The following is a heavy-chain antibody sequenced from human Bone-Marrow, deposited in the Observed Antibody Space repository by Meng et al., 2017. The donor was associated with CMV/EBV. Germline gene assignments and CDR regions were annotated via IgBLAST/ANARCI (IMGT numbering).Heavy chain of an antibody. CDR2: IASDGNKK. CDR1: VFSFSTYA. D-gene: IGHD6-6*01. CDR3: ARDYARQRAGRPIDY. Sequence: VFSFSTYAMHWGRQTPGRGLDWVAVIASDGNKKDYAESLWGRVTISRDNSMKTVYLHMNDLRLEDTAIYYCARDYARQRAGRPIDYWGRGTLVTVSS. J-gene: IGHJ4*02. V-gene: IGHV3-30*04.